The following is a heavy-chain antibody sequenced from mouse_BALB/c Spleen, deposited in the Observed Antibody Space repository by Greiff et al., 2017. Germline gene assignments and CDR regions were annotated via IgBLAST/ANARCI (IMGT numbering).Heavy chain of an antibody. CDR1: GYAFTNYL. Sequence: VKLQESGAELVRPGTSVKVSCKASGYAFTNYLIEWVKQRPGQGLEWIGVINPGSGGTNYNEKFKGKATLTADKSSSTAYMQLSSLTSDDSAVYFCARDYYGSYYFDYWGQGTTLTVSS. CDR2: INPGSGGT. D-gene: IGHD1-2*01. V-gene: IGHV1-54*01. CDR3: ARDYYGSYYFDY. J-gene: IGHJ2*01.